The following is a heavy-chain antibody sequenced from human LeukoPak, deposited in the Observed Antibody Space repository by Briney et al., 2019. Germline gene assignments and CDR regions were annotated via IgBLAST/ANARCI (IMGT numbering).Heavy chain of an antibody. V-gene: IGHV3-21*01. CDR1: GFTFSSYS. J-gene: IGHJ4*02. CDR3: ARDQGYYGSGIYSKSDYFDY. D-gene: IGHD3-10*01. CDR2: ISSSSSYI. Sequence: PGGSLRLSCAASGFTFSSYSMNWVRQAPGKGLEWVSSISSSSSYIYYADSVKGRFTISRDNSRNTLYLQMNSLRAEDTAVYYCARDQGYYGSGIYSKSDYFDYWGQGTLVTVSS.